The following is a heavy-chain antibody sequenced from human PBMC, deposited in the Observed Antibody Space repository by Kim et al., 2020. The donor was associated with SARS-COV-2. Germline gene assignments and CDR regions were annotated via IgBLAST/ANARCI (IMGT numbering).Heavy chain of an antibody. CDR3: ARGRSYYDFWSGFLTVGDYYYYYYMDV. CDR1: GGSISSYY. Sequence: SETLPLTCTVSGGSISSYYWSWIRQPPGKGLEWIGYIYYSGSTNYNPSLKSRVTISVDTSKNQFSLKLSSVTAADTAVYYCARGRSYYDFWSGFLTVGDYYYYYYMDVWGKGTTVTVSS. D-gene: IGHD3-3*01. V-gene: IGHV4-59*01. J-gene: IGHJ6*03. CDR2: IYYSGST.